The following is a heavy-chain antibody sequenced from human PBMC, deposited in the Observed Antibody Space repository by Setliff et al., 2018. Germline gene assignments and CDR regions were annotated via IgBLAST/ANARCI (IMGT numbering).Heavy chain of an antibody. Sequence: ASVKVSCKASGNSFSSFSITWVRQAPGQGLEWMGWVSTYNGDTKYAQNFRGRVTMTTDMSTSTVYMELRTLRSDDTAVYFCARRPIALAGYRKGAFDIWGQGTMVTVSS. CDR1: GNSFSSFS. CDR2: VSTYNGDT. V-gene: IGHV1-18*01. CDR3: ARRPIALAGYRKGAFDI. D-gene: IGHD6-19*01. J-gene: IGHJ3*02.